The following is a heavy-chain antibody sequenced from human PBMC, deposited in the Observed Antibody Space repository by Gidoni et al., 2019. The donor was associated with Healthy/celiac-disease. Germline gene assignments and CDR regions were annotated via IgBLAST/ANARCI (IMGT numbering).Heavy chain of an antibody. Sequence: EVQLVESGGGLVQPGRSLRLSCTASGFTFGDSAMRWFRQAPGKGLEWVGFIRSKAYGGTTEYAASVKGRFTISRDDSKSIAYLQMNSLKTEDTAVYYCTRVGHDSSGYYPYYYYYYGMDVWGQGTTVTVSS. D-gene: IGHD3-22*01. J-gene: IGHJ6*02. CDR3: TRVGHDSSGYYPYYYYYYGMDV. CDR2: IRSKAYGGTT. CDR1: GFTFGDSA. V-gene: IGHV3-49*03.